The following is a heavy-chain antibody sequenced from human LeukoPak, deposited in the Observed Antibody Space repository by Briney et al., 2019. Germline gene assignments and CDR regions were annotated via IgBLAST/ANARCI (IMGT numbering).Heavy chain of an antibody. CDR3: ATPQKFQVVTVQAFDI. CDR2: ISAYNGNT. D-gene: IGHD4-23*01. J-gene: IGHJ3*02. CDR1: GYTFTSYG. Sequence: ASVKVSCKASGYTFTSYGISWVRQAPGQGLEWMGWISAYNGNTNYAQKFQGRVTMTEDTSTDTAYMELSSLRSEDTAVYYCATPQKFQVVTVQAFDIWGQGTMVTVSS. V-gene: IGHV1-18*01.